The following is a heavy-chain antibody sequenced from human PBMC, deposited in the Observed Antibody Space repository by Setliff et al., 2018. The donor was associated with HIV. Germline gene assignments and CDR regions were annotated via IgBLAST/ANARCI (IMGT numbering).Heavy chain of an antibody. CDR3: VRGPQFRPH. Sequence: PGGSLRLSCAASGFTFTNAWMNWVRQAPGKGLEWLSYISSSSSSIYHADSVKGRFTISRDNTRSTLYLQMNRLRVEDTAVYYCVRGPQFRPHWGQGTLVTVSS. CDR1: GFTFTNAW. CDR2: ISSSSSSI. J-gene: IGHJ4*02. V-gene: IGHV3-48*04.